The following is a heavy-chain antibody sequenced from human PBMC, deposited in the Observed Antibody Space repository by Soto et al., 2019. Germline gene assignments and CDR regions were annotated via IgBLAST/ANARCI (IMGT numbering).Heavy chain of an antibody. CDR3: AMVDNYATPTPQDV. CDR2: ISPYSGNT. CDR1: GYIFVNYG. J-gene: IGHJ6*02. V-gene: IGHV1-18*01. Sequence: QVQLVQSGDEVRKPGSSVKVSCKASGYIFVNYGIAWVRQAPGQGLEWMGWISPYSGNTHYASKVQGRLTTTTDTPTSTAYMELGILTSGDTAVYYCAMVDNYATPTPQDVWGQGTTVTVSS. D-gene: IGHD5-12*01.